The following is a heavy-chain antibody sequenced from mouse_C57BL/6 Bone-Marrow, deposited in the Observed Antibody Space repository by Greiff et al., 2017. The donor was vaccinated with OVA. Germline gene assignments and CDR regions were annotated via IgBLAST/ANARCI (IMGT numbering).Heavy chain of an antibody. Sequence: EVHLVESGGGLVQPGESLKLSCESNEYEFPSHDMSWVRKTPEKRLEFVAAINSDGGSTYYPDTMERRFIISRDNTKKTLYLQMSSLRSEDTALYYCTRVLDSSGYYAMDYWGQGTSVTVSS. D-gene: IGHD3-2*02. J-gene: IGHJ4*01. CDR2: INSDGGST. CDR3: TRVLDSSGYYAMDY. CDR1: EYEFPSHD. V-gene: IGHV5-2*01.